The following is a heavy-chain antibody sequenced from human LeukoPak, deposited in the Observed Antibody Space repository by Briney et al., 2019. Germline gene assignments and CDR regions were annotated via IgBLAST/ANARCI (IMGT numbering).Heavy chain of an antibody. CDR3: ARSRFCDY. CDR1: GFTLSSYW. V-gene: IGHV3-7*01. CDR2: IKQDGSEK. Sequence: GGSLRLSCAASGFTLSSYWMNWVRQAPGKGLEWVANIKQDGSEKYYVDSVKGRFTISRDNAKNSLYLQMNSLRAEDTAVYYCARSRFCDYWGQGTLVTVSS. D-gene: IGHD3-3*01. J-gene: IGHJ4*02.